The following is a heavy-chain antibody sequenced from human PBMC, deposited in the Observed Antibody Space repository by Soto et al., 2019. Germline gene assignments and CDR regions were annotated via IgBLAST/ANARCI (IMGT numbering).Heavy chain of an antibody. CDR2: IGTAGDT. J-gene: IGHJ6*02. Sequence: EVQLVESGGGLVQPGGSLRLSCAASGFTFSSYDMQWVRQATGKGLEWVSAIGTAGDTYYPGSVKGRFTISRENAKNSLYIPMNSLSAGDTAVSYCARSPTVSYPYSSGMDVWGQGTTVTVSS. D-gene: IGHD3-16*02. V-gene: IGHV3-13*04. CDR1: GFTFSSYD. CDR3: ARSPTVSYPYSSGMDV.